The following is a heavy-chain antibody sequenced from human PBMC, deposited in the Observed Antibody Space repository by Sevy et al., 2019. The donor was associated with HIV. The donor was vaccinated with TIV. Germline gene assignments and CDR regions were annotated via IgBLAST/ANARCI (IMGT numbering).Heavy chain of an antibody. V-gene: IGHV4-30-2*01. D-gene: IGHD3-3*01. J-gene: IGHJ4*02. CDR2: IYHSGST. CDR3: ARALYDFWSGYYQPTFDY. Sequence: SETLSLTCAVSGGSISSGAYSWSWIQQPPGKGLEWSGYIYHSGSTYYNPSLKSRVTISVDRSKNQFSLKLSSVTAADTAVYYCARALYDFWSGYYQPTFDYWGQGTLVTVSS. CDR1: GGSISSGAYS.